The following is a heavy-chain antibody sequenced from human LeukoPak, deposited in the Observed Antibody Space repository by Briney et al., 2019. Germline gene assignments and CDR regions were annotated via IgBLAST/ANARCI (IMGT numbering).Heavy chain of an antibody. CDR3: ASLTTADAFDI. J-gene: IGHJ3*02. CDR1: GDSISRYY. D-gene: IGHD3-22*01. CDR2: IYDSGST. Sequence: PSETLSLTCTVSGDSISRYYWSWIRQPPGKGLEWIGYIYDSGSTNYNPSLKSRVTISVDTSKNQFSLKLSSVTAADTAVFYCASLTTADAFDIWGQGTMVTVSS. V-gene: IGHV4-59*01.